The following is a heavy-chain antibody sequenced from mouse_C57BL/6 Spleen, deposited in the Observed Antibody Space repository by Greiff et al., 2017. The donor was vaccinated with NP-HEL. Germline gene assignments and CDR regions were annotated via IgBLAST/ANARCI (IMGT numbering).Heavy chain of an antibody. D-gene: IGHD4-1*01. Sequence: QVQLKQPGAELVKPGASVKMSCKASGYTFTSYWITWVKQRPGQGLEWIGDIYPGSGSTNYNEKFKSKATLTVDKPSSTAYMQLSSLTSEDSAVYYCARPDWALDYWGQGTTLTVSS. J-gene: IGHJ2*01. V-gene: IGHV1-55*01. CDR1: GYTFTSYW. CDR2: IYPGSGST. CDR3: ARPDWALDY.